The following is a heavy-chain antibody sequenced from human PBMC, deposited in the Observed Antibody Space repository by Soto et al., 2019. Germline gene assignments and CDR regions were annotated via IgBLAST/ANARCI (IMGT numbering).Heavy chain of an antibody. CDR3: ASRSPALDY. J-gene: IGHJ4*02. V-gene: IGHV3-33*01. CDR1: GFTFSSYG. D-gene: IGHD2-2*01. CDR2: IWYDGSNK. Sequence: GGSLRLSCAASGFTFSSYGMHWVRQAPGKGLEWVAVIWYDGSNKYYADFVKGRFTISRDNSKNTLYLQMNSLRAEDTAVYYCASRSPALDYWGQGTPVTVSS.